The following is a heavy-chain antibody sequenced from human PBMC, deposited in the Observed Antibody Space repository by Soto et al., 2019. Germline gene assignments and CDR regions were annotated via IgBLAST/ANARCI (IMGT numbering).Heavy chain of an antibody. J-gene: IGHJ4*02. Sequence: QVQLVQSGAEVKKPGASVKVSCKASGYTFSDHDINWVRQASGQGPEWLGWMNPNSGDTGYAQNLQGRVTMTSDTSKRTAYMELSSLRSEDTAVYYCARVGGNWNDDYFDYWGQGTLVTVSS. CDR3: ARVGGNWNDDYFDY. CDR1: GYTFSDHD. V-gene: IGHV1-8*01. CDR2: MNPNSGDT. D-gene: IGHD1-1*01.